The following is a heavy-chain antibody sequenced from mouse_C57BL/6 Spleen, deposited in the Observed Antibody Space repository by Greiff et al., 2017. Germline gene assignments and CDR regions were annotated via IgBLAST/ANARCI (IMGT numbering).Heavy chain of an antibody. CDR2: INPSNGGT. Sequence: QVQLQQPGTELVKPGASVKLSCKASGYTFTSYWMHWVKQRPGQGLEWIGNINPSNGGTNYPEQFKSKSTLTVDKSSSTAYMQLSSLTSEDSAVYYCATDGYLSSMGYWGQGTSVTVSS. J-gene: IGHJ4*01. D-gene: IGHD2-3*01. CDR1: GYTFTSYW. V-gene: IGHV1-53*01. CDR3: ATDGYLSSMGY.